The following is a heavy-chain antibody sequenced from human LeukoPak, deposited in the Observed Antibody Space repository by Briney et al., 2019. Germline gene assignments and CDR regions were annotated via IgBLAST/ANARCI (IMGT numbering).Heavy chain of an antibody. CDR2: ISGSGGRT. J-gene: IGHJ4*02. Sequence: GGSFRLSCAASGFPLASSAMGWVRQAPGKGLGWVSAISGSGGRTYYADSVKGRFTISRDNSKNTLYLQMNSLRAEDTAVYYCAKGGKWDVTPFDYWGQGTLVTVSS. D-gene: IGHD1-26*01. CDR1: GFPLASSA. V-gene: IGHV3-23*01. CDR3: AKGGKWDVTPFDY.